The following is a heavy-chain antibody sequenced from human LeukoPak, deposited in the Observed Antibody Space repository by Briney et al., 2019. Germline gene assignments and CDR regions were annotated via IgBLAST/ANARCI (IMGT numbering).Heavy chain of an antibody. CDR1: GGSISSGGYS. CDR3: ASGNTGYDRDSFDI. V-gene: IGHV4-30-2*01. D-gene: IGHD5-12*01. Sequence: SETLSLTCTVSGGSISSGGYSWSWVRQPPGEGLEWVGYIYHSGSTYYNPSLQSRVTISLDRSKNQFSLKLSSMAAADAAVYYCASGNTGYDRDSFDIWGQGTMVTVSS. J-gene: IGHJ3*02. CDR2: IYHSGST.